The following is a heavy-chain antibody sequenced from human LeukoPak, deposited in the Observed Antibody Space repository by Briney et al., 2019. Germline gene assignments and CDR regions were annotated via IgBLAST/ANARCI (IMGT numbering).Heavy chain of an antibody. Sequence: GGSLRLSCAASGFTFGSYGMNWVRQAPGKGLEWVSYITSSSSAIYYADSVEGRFTISRDNAKNSLFLQMNSLRDEDTAVYYCARILDADYWGQGTLVTVSS. J-gene: IGHJ4*02. CDR2: ITSSSSAI. D-gene: IGHD1-1*01. V-gene: IGHV3-48*02. CDR3: ARILDADY. CDR1: GFTFGSYG.